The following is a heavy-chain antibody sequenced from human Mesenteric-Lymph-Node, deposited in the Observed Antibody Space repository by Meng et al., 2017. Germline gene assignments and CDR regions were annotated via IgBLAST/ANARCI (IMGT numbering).Heavy chain of an antibody. CDR3: ARWESAMATINPGYYYYGMDV. J-gene: IGHJ6*02. CDR1: GYTFTGYY. CDR2: INANNGAT. D-gene: IGHD5-24*01. V-gene: IGHV1-2*02. Sequence: ASVKVSCKASGYTFTGYYMHWVRQAPGQGLEWMGWINANNGATNYAQKFQGRVTMTRDTSISTAYMELSRLRSDDTAVYYCARWESAMATINPGYYYYGMDVWGQGTTVTVSS.